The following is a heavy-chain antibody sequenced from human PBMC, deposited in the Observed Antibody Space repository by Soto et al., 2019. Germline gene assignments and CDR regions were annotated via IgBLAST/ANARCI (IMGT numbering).Heavy chain of an antibody. Sequence: ASVKVSCNASGYTFTSYTVSWVRQAPGQGLEWVGWIGPSSGNTDSARNLQGRVTMTTDTSTSTAYMELRSLRSDDTAVYYCARDTGNFFDYWGQGTLVTVSS. V-gene: IGHV1-18*01. CDR2: IGPSSGNT. J-gene: IGHJ4*02. CDR1: GYTFTSYT. CDR3: ARDTGNFFDY.